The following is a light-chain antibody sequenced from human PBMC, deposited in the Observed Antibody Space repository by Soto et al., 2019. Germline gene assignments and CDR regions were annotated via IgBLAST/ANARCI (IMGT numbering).Light chain of an antibody. V-gene: IGLV2-14*01. CDR1: SSDVGVYNY. CDR2: EVS. CDR3: SSFTSGSTL. Sequence: QSVLTQPASVSGSPGQSITISCTGTSSDVGVYNYVCWYQQHPGKAHKLMIYEVSNRPSGVSNRFSGSKSGNTASLTISGLEAEDEADYYCSSFTSGSTLFGTGTKVTVL. J-gene: IGLJ1*01.